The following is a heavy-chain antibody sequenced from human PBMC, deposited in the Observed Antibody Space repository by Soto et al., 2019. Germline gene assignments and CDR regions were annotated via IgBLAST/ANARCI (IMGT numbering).Heavy chain of an antibody. Sequence: ASVKVSCKASGYTFTSYGISWVRQAPGQGLEWMGWISAYNGNTNYAQKLQGRVTMTTDTSTSTAYMELRSLRSDDTAVYYCARDLPVRLGSTRDAFDIWGQGTMVTVSS. CDR1: GYTFTSYG. CDR3: ARDLPVRLGSTRDAFDI. J-gene: IGHJ3*02. CDR2: ISAYNGNT. D-gene: IGHD7-27*01. V-gene: IGHV1-18*01.